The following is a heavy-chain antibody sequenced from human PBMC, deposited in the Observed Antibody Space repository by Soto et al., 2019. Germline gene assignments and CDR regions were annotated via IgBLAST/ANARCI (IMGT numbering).Heavy chain of an antibody. CDR1: GYSFTSYW. Sequence: PGESLKISCKGSGYSFTSYWIGWVRQMPGKGLEWMGIIYPGDSDTRYSPSFQGQVTISADKSISTAYLQWSSLKASDTAMYYCARHGTGPTPYPSNWFDPWGQGTLVTVSS. J-gene: IGHJ5*02. V-gene: IGHV5-51*01. D-gene: IGHD1-1*01. CDR3: ARHGTGPTPYPSNWFDP. CDR2: IYPGDSDT.